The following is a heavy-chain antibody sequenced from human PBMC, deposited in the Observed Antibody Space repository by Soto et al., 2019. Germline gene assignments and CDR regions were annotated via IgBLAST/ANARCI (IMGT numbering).Heavy chain of an antibody. CDR1: GFTVSSNC. V-gene: IGHV3-66*01. CDR3: AAVMNTVPYNTKKGSRDV. J-gene: IGHJ6*02. CDR2: IYSGGST. D-gene: IGHD4-17*01. Sequence: PGGSLRLSCAASGFTVSSNCMSWVRQAPGKGLEWVSVIYSGGSTYYADSVKGRFTISRDNSKNTLYLQMNSLRAEDTAVYYCAAVMNTVPYNTKKGSRDVWGQGTTVTVSS.